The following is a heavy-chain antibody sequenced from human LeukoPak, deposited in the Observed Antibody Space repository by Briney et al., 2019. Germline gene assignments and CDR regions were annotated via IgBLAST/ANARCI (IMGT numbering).Heavy chain of an antibody. J-gene: IGHJ3*02. CDR1: GVSISSSNSY. D-gene: IGHD3-22*01. Sequence: SETLSLTCSVSGVSISSSNSYWGWIRQPPGKGLEWIGSIYYTGNTYYNASLKSRVTISIDTSKNQFSLKLSSVTAADTAVYYCARGLSVGWLFLTKNRDAFDIWGQGTMVTVSS. CDR3: ARGLSVGWLFLTKNRDAFDI. CDR2: IYYTGNT. V-gene: IGHV4-39*01.